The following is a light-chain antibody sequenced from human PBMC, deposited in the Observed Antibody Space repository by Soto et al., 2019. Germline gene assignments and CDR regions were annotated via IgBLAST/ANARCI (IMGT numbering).Light chain of an antibody. Sequence: QSALTQPGSVSGSPGQSITISCTGTSSDVGGYNYVSWYQQHPGKGPKLMIYEVITRPSGVSIRFSGSKSGNTASLTISGLQAEDEADYYCSSYTSTSTVIFGGGTKLTVL. CDR3: SSYTSTSTVI. CDR1: SSDVGGYNY. V-gene: IGLV2-14*01. CDR2: EVI. J-gene: IGLJ2*01.